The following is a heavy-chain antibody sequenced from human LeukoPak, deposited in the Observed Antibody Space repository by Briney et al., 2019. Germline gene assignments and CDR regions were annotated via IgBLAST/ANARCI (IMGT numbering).Heavy chain of an antibody. Sequence: ASVKVSCKASGYTFTGYYMHWVRQAPGQGLEWMGWINPNSGGTNYAQKFQGRVTMTRDTSISTAYMELSRLRSDDTAVYYCARDREDILTGYYPHYYFDYWGQGTLVTVSS. CDR1: GYTFTGYY. V-gene: IGHV1-2*02. J-gene: IGHJ4*02. CDR3: ARDREDILTGYYPHYYFDY. CDR2: INPNSGGT. D-gene: IGHD3-9*01.